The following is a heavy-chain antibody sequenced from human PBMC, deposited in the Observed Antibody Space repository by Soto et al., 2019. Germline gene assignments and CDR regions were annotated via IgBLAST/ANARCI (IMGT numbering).Heavy chain of an antibody. Sequence: GGSLRLSCAASGFTFSVSAMHWVRQASGKGLEWVGRIRNKADNYATAYAASVKGRFTISRDDSKNTTYLQISSLKTEDTAVYYCTRHRIIWAIHMTTVISNDGFEFWGKGTMVPVSS. V-gene: IGHV3-73*01. J-gene: IGHJ3*01. CDR2: IRNKADNYAT. CDR1: GFTFSVSA. CDR3: TRHRIIWAIHMTTVISNDGFEF. D-gene: IGHD4-17*01.